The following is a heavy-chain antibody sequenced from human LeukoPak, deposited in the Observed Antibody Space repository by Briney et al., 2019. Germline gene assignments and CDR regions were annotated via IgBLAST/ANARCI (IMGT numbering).Heavy chain of an antibody. V-gene: IGHV3-30*02. CDR2: IRYDGSNK. D-gene: IGHD1-26*01. CDR1: GFTFSSYG. CDR3: AKDREWELLYYFDY. Sequence: PGGSLRLSCAASGFTFSSYGMHWVRQAPGKGLERVAFIRYDGSNKYYADSVKGRFTISRDNSKNTLYLQMNSLRAEDTAVYYCAKDREWELLYYFDYWGQGTLVTVSS. J-gene: IGHJ4*02.